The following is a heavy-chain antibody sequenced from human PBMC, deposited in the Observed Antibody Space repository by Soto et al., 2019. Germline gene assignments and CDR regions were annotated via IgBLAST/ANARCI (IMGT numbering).Heavy chain of an antibody. CDR2: INHSGST. Sequence: PSETLSLTCAVYGRSFSGYYWSWIRQPPGKGLEWIGEINHSGSTNYNPSLKSRVTISVDTSKNQFSLKLSSVTAAETAVYYCASVGASPFWGQGTLVTVSS. D-gene: IGHD1-26*01. V-gene: IGHV4-34*01. CDR1: GRSFSGYY. CDR3: ASVGASPF. J-gene: IGHJ4*02.